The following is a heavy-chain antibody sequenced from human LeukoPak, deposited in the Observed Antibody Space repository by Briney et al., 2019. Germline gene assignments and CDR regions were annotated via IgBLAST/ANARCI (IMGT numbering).Heavy chain of an antibody. Sequence: GGSLRLSCVASGFSFSRFGMNWVRQAPGKALEWVSHISSTSGDVYYADSVKGRFTISRDNAKNSLYLQMNSLRAEDTAVYYCNYYDSSGYYASDYWGQGTLVTVSS. J-gene: IGHJ4*02. CDR2: ISSTSGDV. CDR1: GFSFSRFG. V-gene: IGHV3-48*01. D-gene: IGHD3-22*01. CDR3: NYYDSSGYYASDY.